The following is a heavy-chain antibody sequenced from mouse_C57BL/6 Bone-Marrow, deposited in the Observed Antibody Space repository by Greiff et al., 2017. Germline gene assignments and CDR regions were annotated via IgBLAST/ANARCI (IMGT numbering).Heavy chain of an antibody. CDR3: ARSMMVTPWFAF. CDR2: IWSGGST. CDR1: GFSLTSYG. J-gene: IGHJ3*01. Sequence: VQLQQSGPGLVQPSQSLSITCTVSGFSLTSYGVHWVRQSPGKGLEWLGVIWSGGSTDYNAAFISRLSISKDNSKSQVVFKMNSLQADDTAIYYCARSMMVTPWFAFWGQGTLVTVSA. V-gene: IGHV2-2*01. D-gene: IGHD2-3*01.